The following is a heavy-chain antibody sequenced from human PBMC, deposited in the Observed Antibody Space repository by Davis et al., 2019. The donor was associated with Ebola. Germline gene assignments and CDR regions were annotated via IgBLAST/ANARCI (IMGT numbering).Heavy chain of an antibody. J-gene: IGHJ5*02. V-gene: IGHV3-48*02. D-gene: IGHD1-26*01. CDR3: ARLSGSYPNWFDP. CDR1: GFTFSSYA. Sequence: GESLKISCAASGFTFSSYAMNWVHQAPGKGLEWVSYISSSSSTIYYADSVKGRFTISRDNAKNSLYLQMNSLRDEDTAVYYCARLSGSYPNWFDPWGQGTLVTVSS. CDR2: ISSSSSTI.